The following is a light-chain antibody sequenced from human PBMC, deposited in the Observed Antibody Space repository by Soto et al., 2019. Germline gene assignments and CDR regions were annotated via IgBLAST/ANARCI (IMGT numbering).Light chain of an antibody. CDR3: QQYHTLVT. J-gene: IGKJ4*01. Sequence: DILMTQSPSSLSASLGDRVTITCQASQDIDDYLNWYQLKPGRAPKLLIYDTSHLHTGVPSRFSGAGSGTDFSFTISRLQPEDVATYYCQQYHTLVTFGGGTKVEIK. V-gene: IGKV1-33*01. CDR2: DTS. CDR1: QDIDDY.